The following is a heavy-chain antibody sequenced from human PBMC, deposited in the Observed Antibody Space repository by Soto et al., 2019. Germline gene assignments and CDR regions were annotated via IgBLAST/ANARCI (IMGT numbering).Heavy chain of an antibody. V-gene: IGHV4-31*03. J-gene: IGHJ4*02. CDR2: IYYSGST. CDR3: ARAEYYDYIWGSYRYTQHFDY. Sequence: SETLSLTCTVSGGSISSGGYYWSWIRQHPGKGLEWIGYIYYSGSTYYNPSLKSRVTISVDTSKNQFSLKLSSVTAADTAVYYCARAEYYDYIWGSYRYTQHFDYWGQGTLVTV. D-gene: IGHD3-16*02. CDR1: GGSISSGGYY.